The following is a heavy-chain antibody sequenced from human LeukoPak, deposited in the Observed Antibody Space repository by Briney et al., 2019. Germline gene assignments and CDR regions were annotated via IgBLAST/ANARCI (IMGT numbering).Heavy chain of an antibody. CDR1: GFTFSSYW. J-gene: IGHJ3*02. D-gene: IGHD6-13*01. CDR3: ASIGAADAFDI. Sequence: GGSLGLSCAASGFTFSSYWMHWVRQAPGKGLVWVSRINSDGSSTSYADSVKGRFTISRDNAKNTLYLQMNSLRAEDTAVYYCASIGAADAFDIWGQGTMVTVSS. CDR2: INSDGSST. V-gene: IGHV3-74*01.